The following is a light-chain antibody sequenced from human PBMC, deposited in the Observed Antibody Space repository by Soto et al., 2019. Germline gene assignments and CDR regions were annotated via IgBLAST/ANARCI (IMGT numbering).Light chain of an antibody. CDR2: GAS. CDR3: QQYGSSPPT. V-gene: IGKV3-20*01. Sequence: EIVLTQSPGTLSLSPGERATLSCRASQSVSSSYLAWYPQKPGQAPRLLIYGASSRATGIPDRFSGSGSGTDFNLTISRLEPEDFAVYYCQQYGSSPPTFGQGTKVEIK. J-gene: IGKJ1*01. CDR1: QSVSSSY.